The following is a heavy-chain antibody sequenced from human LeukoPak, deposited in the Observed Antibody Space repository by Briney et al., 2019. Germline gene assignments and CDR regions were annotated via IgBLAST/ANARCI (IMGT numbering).Heavy chain of an antibody. D-gene: IGHD2-15*01. CDR2: IYYSGST. CDR3: ARGYCSGGSCYSYYYYNYMDV. V-gene: IGHV4-38-2*02. CDR1: GYSISSGYY. J-gene: IGHJ6*03. Sequence: PSETLSLTCNVSGYSISSGYYWGWIRQPPGKGLEWIGSIYYSGSTYYNPSLKSRVTISVDTSKNQFSLKLSSVTAADTAVYYCARGYCSGGSCYSYYYYNYMDVWGKGTTVTVSS.